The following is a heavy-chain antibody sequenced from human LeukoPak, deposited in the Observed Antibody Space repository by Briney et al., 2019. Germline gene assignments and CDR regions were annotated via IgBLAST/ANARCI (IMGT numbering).Heavy chain of an antibody. V-gene: IGHV3-64D*06. CDR1: GFTFISYA. Sequence: GGSLRLFCSASGFTFISYAMQWVRQAPGRGLEYVSAISSNVGSTYYADSVKGRITISRDNSKNTLYLQMSSLRAEDTAVYYCSMAASGYWGQGALVTVSS. CDR3: SMAASGY. J-gene: IGHJ4*02. D-gene: IGHD5-24*01. CDR2: ISSNVGST.